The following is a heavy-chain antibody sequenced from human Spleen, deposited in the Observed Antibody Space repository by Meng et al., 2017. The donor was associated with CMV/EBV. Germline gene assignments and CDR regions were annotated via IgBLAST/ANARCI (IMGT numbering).Heavy chain of an antibody. CDR3: ARYDLLTGYYYYGMDV. Sequence: ASVKVSCKASGYTFIGHFIYWVRQAPGQGLEWMGWINPNSGGTTYAQKFQGRVTMTRDTSISTVYMELSRLRSADTAVYYCARYDLLTGYYYYGMDVWGQGTTVTVSS. CDR1: GYTFIGHF. D-gene: IGHD3-9*01. J-gene: IGHJ6*02. V-gene: IGHV1-2*02. CDR2: INPNSGGT.